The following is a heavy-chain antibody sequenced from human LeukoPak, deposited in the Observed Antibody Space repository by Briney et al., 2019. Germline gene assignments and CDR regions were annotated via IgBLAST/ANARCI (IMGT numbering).Heavy chain of an antibody. V-gene: IGHV3-21*01. CDR1: GFTFSSYS. D-gene: IGHD4-17*01. J-gene: IGHJ4*02. CDR2: ISSSSSYI. CDR3: ARDWPTVTLDGYYDY. Sequence: NPGGSLRLSCAASGFTFSSYSMNWVRQAPGKGLEWVSSISSSSSYIYYADSVKGRFTISRDNAKNSLYLQMNSLRAEDTAVYYCARDWPTVTLDGYYDYWGQGTLVTVSS.